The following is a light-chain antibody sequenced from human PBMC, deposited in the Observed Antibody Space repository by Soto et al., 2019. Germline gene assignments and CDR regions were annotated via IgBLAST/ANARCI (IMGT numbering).Light chain of an antibody. J-gene: IGLJ2*01. CDR1: SSDVGSYNL. CDR3: CSYAGSSTFDVV. Sequence: QSVLTQPASVSGSPGQSITISCTGTSSDVGSYNLVSWYQHHPGKAPKLMIYEGSKRPSGVSNRFSGSKSGNTASLTISGLQAEDEGDYYCCSYAGSSTFDVVFGGGTKLTVL. V-gene: IGLV2-23*03. CDR2: EGS.